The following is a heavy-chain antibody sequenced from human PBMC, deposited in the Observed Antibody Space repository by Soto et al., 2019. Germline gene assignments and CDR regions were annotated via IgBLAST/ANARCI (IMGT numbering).Heavy chain of an antibody. D-gene: IGHD5-12*01. CDR3: VKSRGGNNFDFFD. J-gene: IGHJ4*02. Sequence: GGSLRLSCSASGFTFSSYAMHWVRQAPGRGLEYVSGVRGNGDPPFYADSVKGRFTISRDNSKNTLYLQMSGLSADDTAVYYCVKSRGGNNFDFFDWGQGALVTVSS. CDR2: VRGNGDPP. CDR1: GFTFSSYA. V-gene: IGHV3-64D*06.